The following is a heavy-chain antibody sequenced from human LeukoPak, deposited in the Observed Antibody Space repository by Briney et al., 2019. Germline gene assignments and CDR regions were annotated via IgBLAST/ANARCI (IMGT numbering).Heavy chain of an antibody. CDR2: INHSGST. CDR3: ARVGADGSGFLFDY. Sequence: SETLSLTCAVYGGSFSGYYWSWIRQPPGKGLEWIGEINHSGSTNYNPSIKSRVTISVATSKNQFSLKLSSVTAAGTAVYYCARVGADGSGFLFDYWGQGTLVTVSS. J-gene: IGHJ4*02. D-gene: IGHD3-10*01. CDR1: GGSFSGYY. V-gene: IGHV4-34*01.